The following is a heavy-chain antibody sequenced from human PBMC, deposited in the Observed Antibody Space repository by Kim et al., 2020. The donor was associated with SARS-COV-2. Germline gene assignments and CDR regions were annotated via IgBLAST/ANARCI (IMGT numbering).Heavy chain of an antibody. D-gene: IGHD5-12*01. V-gene: IGHV1-69*01. Sequence: QGRVTITADESTSTAYMELSTLRSEDTAVYYCARDRGRPLRDGYNWAFDYWGQGTLVTVSS. CDR3: ARDRGRPLRDGYNWAFDY. J-gene: IGHJ4*02.